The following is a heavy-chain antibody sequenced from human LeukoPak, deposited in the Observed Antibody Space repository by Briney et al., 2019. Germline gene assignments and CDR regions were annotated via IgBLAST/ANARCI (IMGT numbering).Heavy chain of an antibody. J-gene: IGHJ5*02. D-gene: IGHD3-10*01. CDR1: GFTFSSYA. Sequence: PGGSLRLSCAASGFTFSSYAMSWFRQAPGKGLEWVGFIRSKAYGGTTEYAASVKGRFTISRDDSKSIAYLQMNSLKTEDTAVYYCTRVLDGSGGMFPWGQGTLVTVSS. CDR3: TRVLDGSGGMFP. CDR2: IRSKAYGGTT. V-gene: IGHV3-49*03.